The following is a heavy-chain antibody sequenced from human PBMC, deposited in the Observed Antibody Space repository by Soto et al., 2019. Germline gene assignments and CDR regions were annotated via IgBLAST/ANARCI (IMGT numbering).Heavy chain of an antibody. Sequence: PSETLSLTCTVSGGSISSYYWSWIRQPPGKGLEWIGYIYYSGSTNYNPSLKSRVTISVDTSKNQFSLKLSSVTAADTAVYYCARDRGYRSRWDSSSAFDPWGQGTLFTVSS. CDR1: GGSISSYY. CDR3: ARDRGYRSRWDSSSAFDP. J-gene: IGHJ5*02. D-gene: IGHD6-19*01. V-gene: IGHV4-59*01. CDR2: IYYSGST.